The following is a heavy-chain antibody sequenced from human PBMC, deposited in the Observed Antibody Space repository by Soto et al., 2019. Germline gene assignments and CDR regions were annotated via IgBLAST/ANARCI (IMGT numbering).Heavy chain of an antibody. J-gene: IGHJ6*02. CDR1: GYSFTSYW. D-gene: IGHD1-26*01. CDR3: ASLPGAQRDYYCYGMDV. Sequence: PGESLKISCKGSGYSFTSYWIGWVRQMPGKGLEWMGIIYPGDSDTRYSPSFQGQVTISADKSISTAYLQWSSLKASDTAMYYCASLPGAQRDYYCYGMDVWGQGTTVTVSS. CDR2: IYPGDSDT. V-gene: IGHV5-51*01.